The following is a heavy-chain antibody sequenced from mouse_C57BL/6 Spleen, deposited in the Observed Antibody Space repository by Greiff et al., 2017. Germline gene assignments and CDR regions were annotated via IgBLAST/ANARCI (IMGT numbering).Heavy chain of an antibody. V-gene: IGHV1-85*01. D-gene: IGHD4-1*01. CDR2: IYPRDGST. Sequence: QVQLKESGPELVKPGASVKLSCKASGYTFTSYDINWVKQRPGQGLEWIGWIYPRDGSTKYNEKFKGKATLSVDTSSSTAYMELHSLTSEDSAVYFCAREEELGGVAYWGQGTLVTVSA. CDR3: AREEELGGVAY. J-gene: IGHJ3*01. CDR1: GYTFTSYD.